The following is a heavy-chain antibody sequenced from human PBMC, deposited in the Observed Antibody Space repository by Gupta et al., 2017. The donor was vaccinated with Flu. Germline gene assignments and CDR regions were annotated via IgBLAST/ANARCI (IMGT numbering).Heavy chain of an antibody. CDR1: GFTFSSYG. Sequence: QVQLVESGGGVVQPGRSLRLSCAASGFTFSSYGMHWVRQAPGKGLEWVAVIWDDGSNKYYADSVKGRFTISRDNSKNTLYLQMNSLRAEDTAVYYCARGSDQLVPDYYYYYGMDVWGQGTTVTVSS. CDR3: ARGSDQLVPDYYYYYGMDV. D-gene: IGHD3-10*01. V-gene: IGHV3-33*01. J-gene: IGHJ6*02. CDR2: IWDDGSNK.